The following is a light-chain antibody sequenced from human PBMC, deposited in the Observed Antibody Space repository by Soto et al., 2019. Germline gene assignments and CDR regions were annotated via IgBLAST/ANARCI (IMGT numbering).Light chain of an antibody. V-gene: IGKV1-39*01. CDR2: AAS. Sequence: DIQMTQSPSSLSASAGDRVTITCRASQSISSYLKWYQQKPGKATKLLIYAASSFQSGVPSRFSGSGYGTDFTLTHITLQPEDFATYYCQQSYSTPAHTFGEGTKWEIK. CDR3: QQSYSTPAHT. CDR1: QSISSY. J-gene: IGKJ4*01.